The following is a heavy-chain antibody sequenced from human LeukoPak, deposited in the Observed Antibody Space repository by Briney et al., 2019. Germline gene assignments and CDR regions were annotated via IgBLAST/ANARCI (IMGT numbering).Heavy chain of an antibody. CDR2: IYPGDSDT. J-gene: IGHJ6*02. V-gene: IGHV5-51*01. D-gene: IGHD2-2*01. CDR1: GYSFTSYW. CDR3: ARAPYQLLSDYYYYGMDV. Sequence: GESLKISCKGSGYSFTSYWIGWVRQMPGKGLEWMRIIYPGDSDTRYSPSFQGQVTISADKSMSTAYLQWSSLKASDTAMYYCARAPYQLLSDYYYYGMDVWGQGTTVTVSS.